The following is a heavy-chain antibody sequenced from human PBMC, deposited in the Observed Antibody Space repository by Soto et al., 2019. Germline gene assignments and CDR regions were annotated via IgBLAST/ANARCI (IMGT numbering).Heavy chain of an antibody. CDR1: GFTFSSYW. V-gene: IGHV3-7*01. CDR2: IKQDGSEK. CDR3: AKNQRYYDSSGSTMLNWFDP. Sequence: PGGSLRLSCAASGFTFSSYWMSWVRQAPGKGLEWVANIKQDGSEKYYVDSVKGRFTISRDNAKNSLYLQMNSLRAEDTAVYYCAKNQRYYDSSGSTMLNWFDPWGQGTLVTVSS. J-gene: IGHJ5*02. D-gene: IGHD3-22*01.